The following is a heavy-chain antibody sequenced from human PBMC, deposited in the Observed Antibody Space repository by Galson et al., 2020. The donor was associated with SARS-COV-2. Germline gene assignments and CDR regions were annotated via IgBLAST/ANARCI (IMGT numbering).Heavy chain of an antibody. Sequence: ASVKVSCKASGYTFTGYYMHWVRQAPGQGLEWMGWINPNSGGTNYAQKFQGWVTMTRDTSISTAYMELSRLRSDDTAVYYCARVAIWGGSGSYYNVPYYYYGMDVWGQGTTVTVSS. V-gene: IGHV1-2*04. J-gene: IGHJ6*02. CDR3: ARVAIWGGSGSYYNVPYYYYGMDV. D-gene: IGHD3-10*01. CDR2: INPNSGGT. CDR1: GYTFTGYY.